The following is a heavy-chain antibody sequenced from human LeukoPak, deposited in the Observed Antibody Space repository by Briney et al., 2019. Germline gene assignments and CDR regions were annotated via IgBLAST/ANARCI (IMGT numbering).Heavy chain of an antibody. CDR2: INPSGGST. V-gene: IGHV1-46*01. Sequence: ASVKVSCKASGYTFTSYYMHWVRQAPGQGLEWMGIINPSGGSTSYAQKFQGRVTMTRDTSTTTVYMELSSLRSEDTAVYYCARAAKAIVVVTAIPPPAYFQHWGQGTLVTVSS. J-gene: IGHJ1*01. CDR1: GYTFTSYY. CDR3: ARAAKAIVVVTAIPPPAYFQH. D-gene: IGHD2-21*02.